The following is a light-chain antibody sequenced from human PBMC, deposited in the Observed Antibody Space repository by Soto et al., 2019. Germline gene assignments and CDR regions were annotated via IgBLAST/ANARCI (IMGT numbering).Light chain of an antibody. CDR1: QDIRNH. V-gene: IGKV1-6*01. CDR3: LQDHNYLS. Sequence: AIQMTQSPASLSASVGDRVTITCRASQDIRNHLAWYQQKPGKAPKLMIYAASTLQSGVPSRFSGSGFGTDFTLSTATLHTEDFATYYCLQDHNYLSFGPGTKVDFK. CDR2: AAS. J-gene: IGKJ3*01.